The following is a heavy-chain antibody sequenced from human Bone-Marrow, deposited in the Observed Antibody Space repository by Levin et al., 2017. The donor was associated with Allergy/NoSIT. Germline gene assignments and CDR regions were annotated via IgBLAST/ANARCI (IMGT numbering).Heavy chain of an antibody. CDR3: VLSLYTTSFDY. D-gene: IGHD2-2*02. V-gene: IGHV2-5*02. Sequence: SGPTLVKPTQTLTLTCTFSGFSLSTSGVGVGWIRQPPGKALEWLALIYWDDDNYSPSLKSRLTITKDTSKNQVVLTMTNMDPVDTATYYCVLSLYTTSFDYWGQGTLVTVSS. CDR2: IYWDDDN. CDR1: GFSLSTSGVG. J-gene: IGHJ4*02.